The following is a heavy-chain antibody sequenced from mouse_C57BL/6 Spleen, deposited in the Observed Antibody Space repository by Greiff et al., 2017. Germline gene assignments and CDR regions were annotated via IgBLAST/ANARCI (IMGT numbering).Heavy chain of an antibody. J-gene: IGHJ1*03. V-gene: IGHV5-6*02. CDR3: ARHTYYGSSLYWYFDV. CDR1: GFTFSSYG. Sequence: DVMLVESGGDLVKPGGSLKLSCAASGFTFSSYGMSWVRQTPDKRLEWVATISSGGSYTYYPDSVKGRFTISNDNANKTLYLQMSSLKSEDTAMYYGARHTYYGSSLYWYFDVWGTGTTVTVSS. D-gene: IGHD1-1*01. CDR2: ISSGGSYT.